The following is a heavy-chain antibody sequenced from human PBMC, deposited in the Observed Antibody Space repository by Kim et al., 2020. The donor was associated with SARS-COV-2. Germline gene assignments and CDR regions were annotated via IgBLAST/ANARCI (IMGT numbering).Heavy chain of an antibody. D-gene: IGHD5-12*01. CDR3: ARERPPSGYSYYYYYGMDV. V-gene: IGHV3-13*01. Sequence: GGSLRLSCAASGFTFSSYDMHWVRQATGKGLEWVSAIGTAGDTYYPGSVKGRFTISRENAKNSLYLQMNSLRAGDTAVYYCARERPPSGYSYYYYYGMDVWGQGTTVTVSS. CDR1: GFTFSSYD. J-gene: IGHJ6*02. CDR2: IGTAGDT.